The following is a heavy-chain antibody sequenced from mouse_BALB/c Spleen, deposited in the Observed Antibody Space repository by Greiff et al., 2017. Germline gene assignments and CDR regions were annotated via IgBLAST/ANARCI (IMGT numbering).Heavy chain of an antibody. CDR3: ARESDY. J-gene: IGHJ2*01. Sequence: QVQLQQSGPELVRPGVSVKISCKGSGYTFTDYAMHWVKQSHAKSLEWIGVISTYYGNTNYNQKFKGKATMTVDKSSSTAYMELARLTSEDSAIYYCARESDYWGQGTTLTVSS. CDR2: ISTYYGNT. V-gene: IGHV1-67*01. CDR1: GYTFTDYA.